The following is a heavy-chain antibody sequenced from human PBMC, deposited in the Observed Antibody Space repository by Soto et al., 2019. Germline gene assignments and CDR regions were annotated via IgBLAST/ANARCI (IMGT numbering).Heavy chain of an antibody. Sequence: EVQLVESGGGLVQPGGSLKLSCAASGFTFSGSTMHWVRQASGKGLEWVGRSRSKANSYATAYAASVNGRFTISRDDSKNTASLQMNSLKTEDTAVYYCTRLSDCGDDCSDYWGQGTLVTVSS. CDR2: SRSKANSYAT. CDR3: TRLSDCGDDCSDY. V-gene: IGHV3-73*02. D-gene: IGHD2-21*01. CDR1: GFTFSGST. J-gene: IGHJ4*02.